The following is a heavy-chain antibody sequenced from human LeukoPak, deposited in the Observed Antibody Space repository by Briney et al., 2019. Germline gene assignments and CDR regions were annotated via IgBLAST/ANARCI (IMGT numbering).Heavy chain of an antibody. D-gene: IGHD6-13*01. CDR1: GFTFSSYE. V-gene: IGHV3-48*03. Sequence: GGSLRLSCAASGFTFSSYEMNWVRQAPGKGLEWVSYISSSGSTIYYADSVKGRFTISRDNAKNSLYLQMNNLRAEDTAVYYCAREEYSSSWLPHYFDYWGQGTLVTVPS. J-gene: IGHJ4*02. CDR2: ISSSGSTI. CDR3: AREEYSSSWLPHYFDY.